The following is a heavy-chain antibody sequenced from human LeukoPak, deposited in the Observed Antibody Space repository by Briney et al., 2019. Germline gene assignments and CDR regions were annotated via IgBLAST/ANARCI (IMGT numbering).Heavy chain of an antibody. D-gene: IGHD3-10*01. V-gene: IGHV3-21*04. Sequence: GGSLRLSCAASGFTFSDYTMNWVRQTPGLAPEWVSSIHTSSDYVYYADSVKGRFISSRDNAKNSLYLQMNSLRAEDTAVYYCAKDKAYYYGSGSSYYFDYWGQGTLVTVSS. CDR2: IHTSSDYV. CDR3: AKDKAYYYGSGSSYYFDY. J-gene: IGHJ4*02. CDR1: GFTFSDYT.